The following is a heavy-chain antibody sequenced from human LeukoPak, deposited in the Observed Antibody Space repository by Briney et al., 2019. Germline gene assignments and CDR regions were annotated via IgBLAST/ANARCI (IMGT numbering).Heavy chain of an antibody. V-gene: IGHV3-30*18. CDR3: AKDSSLSGYSSGIFDY. CDR2: ISYDGSNK. CDR1: GFTFSSYG. Sequence: PGGSLRLSCAASGFTFSSYGMHWVRQAPGKGLEWVAVISYDGSNKYYADSVKGRFTISRDTSKNTLYLQMNSLSAEDTAVYYCAKDSSLSGYSSGIFDYWGQGTLVTVSS. J-gene: IGHJ4*02. D-gene: IGHD6-19*01.